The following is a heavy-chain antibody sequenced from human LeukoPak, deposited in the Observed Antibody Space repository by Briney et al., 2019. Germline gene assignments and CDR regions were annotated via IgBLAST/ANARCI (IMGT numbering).Heavy chain of an antibody. CDR3: ARVPRCGGGSCYSGWGYYYMDV. CDR1: GFTFSSYA. J-gene: IGHJ6*03. V-gene: IGHV3-23*01. CDR2: ISGSGGST. D-gene: IGHD2-15*01. Sequence: PGGSLRLSCAASGFTFSSYAMSWVRQAPGEGLEWVSAISGSGGSTYYADSVKGRFTISRDNAKNSLYLQMNSLRAEDTALYYCARVPRCGGGSCYSGWGYYYMDVWGKGTTVTVSS.